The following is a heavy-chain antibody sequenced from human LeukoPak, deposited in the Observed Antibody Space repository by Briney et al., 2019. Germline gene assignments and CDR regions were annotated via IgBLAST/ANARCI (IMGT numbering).Heavy chain of an antibody. Sequence: SQTLSLTCAISGYSVSSNSAAWSWIRQSPSRGLEWLGRTYYRSKWYNDYAVSVKSRITINPDTSKNQFSLQLNSVTPEDTAVYYCARGLSRIAVAGTPAFDIWGQGTMVTVSS. CDR2: TYYRSKWYN. CDR1: GYSVSSNSAA. CDR3: ARGLSRIAVAGTPAFDI. J-gene: IGHJ3*02. D-gene: IGHD6-19*01. V-gene: IGHV6-1*01.